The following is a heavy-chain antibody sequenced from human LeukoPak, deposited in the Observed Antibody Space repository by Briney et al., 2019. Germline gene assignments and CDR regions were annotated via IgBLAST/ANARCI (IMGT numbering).Heavy chain of an antibody. CDR2: MSYDGSNK. CDR1: GFTFSNYA. Sequence: GRSLRLSCAASGFTFSNYAMHWVRQAPGKGLEWVTIMSYDGSNKFYADSVKGRFTIFRDNSKNTLYLQMNSLRAEDTAVYYCARDSIGYCGSSSCFPGYFDYWGQGTLVTVSS. V-gene: IGHV3-30-3*01. J-gene: IGHJ4*02. CDR3: ARDSIGYCGSSSCFPGYFDY. D-gene: IGHD2-2*01.